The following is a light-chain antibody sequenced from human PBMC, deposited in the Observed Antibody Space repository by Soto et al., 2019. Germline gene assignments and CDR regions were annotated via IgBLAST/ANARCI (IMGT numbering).Light chain of an antibody. J-gene: IGLJ1*01. CDR3: SSYAGSKNYV. CDR1: SGDVGGYNY. Sequence: HSALTQPPSASGSPGQSVTISCTATSGDVGGYNYVSWYQQHPGKAPKLMIYEVSKRPSGVPDRFSGSKSGNTASLTVSGLQAEDEDDYYCSSYAGSKNYVLGTGTKVTVL. V-gene: IGLV2-8*01. CDR2: EVS.